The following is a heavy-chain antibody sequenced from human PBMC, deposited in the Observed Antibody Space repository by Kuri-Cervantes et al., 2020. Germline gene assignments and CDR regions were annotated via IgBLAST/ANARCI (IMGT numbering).Heavy chain of an antibody. D-gene: IGHD6-19*01. Sequence: SETLSLTCAISGDSVSIYSVGWNWIRQSPSRGLEWLGRTLYGSNKWNPDYAVSVNSRIPIEADTSKKQISLQLNSVNPEDTAVYYCAVDLGWRLDHRGQGTLVTVSS. CDR1: GDSVSIYSVG. V-gene: IGHV6-1*01. CDR2: TLYGSNKWNP. CDR3: AVDLGWRLDH. J-gene: IGHJ4*02.